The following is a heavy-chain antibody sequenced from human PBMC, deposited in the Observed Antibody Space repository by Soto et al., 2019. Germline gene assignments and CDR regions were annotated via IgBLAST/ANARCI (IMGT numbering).Heavy chain of an antibody. D-gene: IGHD2-2*01. CDR2: ISAYNGNT. CDR1: GYTFTSYG. V-gene: IGHV1-18*01. Sequence: QVQLVQSGAEVKKPGASVKVSCKASGYTFTSYGISWVRQAPGQGLEWMGWISAYNGNTNYAQKLQGRVTMTTDTSTSTAYMELRSLRSDDTAVYYCARAPYDYCSSTSCYLGIWGQGTMVTVSS. J-gene: IGHJ3*02. CDR3: ARAPYDYCSSTSCYLGI.